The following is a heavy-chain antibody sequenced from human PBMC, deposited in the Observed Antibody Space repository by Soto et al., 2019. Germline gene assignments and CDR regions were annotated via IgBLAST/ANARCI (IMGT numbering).Heavy chain of an antibody. V-gene: IGHV3-30*18. D-gene: IGHD2-15*01. CDR2: ISYDGSNK. CDR3: AKDNPGVNCSGGSCCYYYYYGMDV. Sequence: GGSLRLSCAASGFTFSSYGMHWVRQAPGKGLEWVAVISYDGSNKYYADSVKGRFTISRDNSKNTLYLQMNSLRAEDTAVYYCAKDNPGVNCSGGSCCYYYYYGMDVWGQGTTVTVSS. J-gene: IGHJ6*02. CDR1: GFTFSSYG.